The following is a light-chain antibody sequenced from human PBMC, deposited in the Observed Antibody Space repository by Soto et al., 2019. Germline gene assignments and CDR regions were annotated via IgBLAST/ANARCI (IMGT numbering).Light chain of an antibody. CDR2: DAS. CDR3: QQYNSYSPWT. V-gene: IGKV1-5*01. Sequence: DIQVTQSPSSLSASVGDRVTITCRASQSISSWLAWYQQKPGKAPKLLIYDASSLESGVPTRFSGSGSGTEFTLTISSLQPDDFATYYCQQYNSYSPWTFGQGTKVDNK. CDR1: QSISSW. J-gene: IGKJ1*01.